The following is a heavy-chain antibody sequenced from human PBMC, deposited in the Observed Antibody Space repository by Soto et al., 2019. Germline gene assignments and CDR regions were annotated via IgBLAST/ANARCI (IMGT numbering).Heavy chain of an antibody. V-gene: IGHV3-30-3*01. CDR2: ISYDGSNK. CDR1: GFTFSSYA. D-gene: IGHD3-22*01. Sequence: QVQLVESGGGVVQPGRSLRLSCAASGFTFSSYAMHWVRQAPGKGLEWVAVISYDGSNKYYADSVKGRFTISRDNSKNTLYLQMNSLRAEDTAVYYCARGTKDSSGYYYFPAEYFQHWGQGTLVTVSS. J-gene: IGHJ1*01. CDR3: ARGTKDSSGYYYFPAEYFQH.